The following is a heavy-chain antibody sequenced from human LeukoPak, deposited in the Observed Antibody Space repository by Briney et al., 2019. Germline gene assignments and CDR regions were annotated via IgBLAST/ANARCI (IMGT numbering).Heavy chain of an antibody. CDR1: GFTFNIYV. V-gene: IGHV3-23*01. D-gene: IGHD5-18*01. Sequence: GGSLRLSCAASGFTFNIYVMSWVRQAPGKGLEWASAISGSGGNTYYADSVKGRFTVSRGNSNNTLYLQMNSLRAEDTAVYYCAKDNSYGNFDYWGQGTLVTVSS. CDR2: ISGSGGNT. CDR3: AKDNSYGNFDY. J-gene: IGHJ4*02.